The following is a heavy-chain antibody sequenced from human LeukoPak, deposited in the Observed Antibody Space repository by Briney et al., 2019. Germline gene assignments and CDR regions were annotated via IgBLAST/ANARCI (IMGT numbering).Heavy chain of an antibody. V-gene: IGHV3-21*06. Sequence: GGSLRLSCAASGFTFSSYNMNWVRQAPGKGPEWVSSITSSSSYIYYADSVKGRFTISRDNAKNSLYLQMDSLRVEDTAVYYCARDPYSGSYGPYYYYYMDVWGEGTTVTVSS. CDR2: ITSSSSYI. D-gene: IGHD1-26*01. J-gene: IGHJ6*03. CDR3: ARDPYSGSYGPYYYYYMDV. CDR1: GFTFSSYN.